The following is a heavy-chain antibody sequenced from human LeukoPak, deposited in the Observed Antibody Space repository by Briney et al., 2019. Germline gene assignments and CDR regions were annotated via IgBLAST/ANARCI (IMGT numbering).Heavy chain of an antibody. CDR2: IHYSDTP. V-gene: IGHV4-59*01. J-gene: IGHJ4*02. CDR1: GGSLSYYY. CDR3: AREGNAPLGYVDY. Sequence: SETLSLTCTVSGGSLSYYYWSWIRQPPGQELEWIGYIHYSDTPTYNPSLKSRVTISADTSKNQFSLKLNSVTAADTAVYYCAREGNAPLGYVDYWGQGTLVTVSS. D-gene: IGHD1-1*01.